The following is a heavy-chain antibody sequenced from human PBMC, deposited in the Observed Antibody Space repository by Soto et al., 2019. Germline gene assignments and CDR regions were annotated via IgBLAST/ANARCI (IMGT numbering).Heavy chain of an antibody. CDR2: IYHTEST. CDR3: ATGRVLYGSEY. V-gene: IGHV4-59*03. Sequence: QVQLQESGPGLVKPSETLSLTCTVSGGSISSYYWSWIRQPPGRGLQWIGYIYHTESTTSNYNPSLKSRVTISLDTSKTQFSLKLTSVTAADTAVYYCATGRVLYGSEYWGQGTLVTVSS. D-gene: IGHD3-10*01. J-gene: IGHJ4*02. CDR1: GGSISSYY.